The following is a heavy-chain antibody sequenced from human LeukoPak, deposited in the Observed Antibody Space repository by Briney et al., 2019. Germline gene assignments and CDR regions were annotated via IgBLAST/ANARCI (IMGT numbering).Heavy chain of an antibody. CDR3: ARDSSIAAAGSDY. CDR1: GFTFSSYW. Sequence: GGSLRLSCAASGFTFSSYWMSWVSQAPGRGLEWPANVKQDGSDKYYVDSVKGRFTISRDNAKNSLYLQMSSLRAEDTAVYYCARDSSIAAAGSDYWGQGTLVTVSS. CDR2: VKQDGSDK. V-gene: IGHV3-7*01. J-gene: IGHJ4*02. D-gene: IGHD6-13*01.